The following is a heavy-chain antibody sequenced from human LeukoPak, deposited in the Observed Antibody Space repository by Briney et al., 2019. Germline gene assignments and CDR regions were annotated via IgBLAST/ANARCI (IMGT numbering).Heavy chain of an antibody. CDR3: ARVHGASNAFDI. J-gene: IGHJ3*02. CDR2: INHSGST. Sequence: SETLSLTCAVYGGSFSGYYWSWIRQPPGKGLERIGEINHSGSTNYNPSLKSRVTISVDTSKNQFSLKLSSVTAADTAVYYCARVHGASNAFDIWGQGTMVTVSS. CDR1: GGSFSGYY. V-gene: IGHV4-34*01. D-gene: IGHD4-17*01.